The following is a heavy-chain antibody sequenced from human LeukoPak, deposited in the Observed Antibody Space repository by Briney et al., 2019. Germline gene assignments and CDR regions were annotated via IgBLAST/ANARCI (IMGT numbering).Heavy chain of an antibody. V-gene: IGHV4-4*07. CDR3: ATLIGYCSSTSCDEIDY. CDR1: GGSISSYY. Sequence: SETLSLTCTVSGGSISSYYWSWIRQPAGKGLEWIGRIYTSGSTNYNPSLKSRVTMSVDTSKNQFSLKLSSVTAAATAVYYCATLIGYCSSTSCDEIDYWGQGTLVTVSS. D-gene: IGHD2-2*01. J-gene: IGHJ4*02. CDR2: IYTSGST.